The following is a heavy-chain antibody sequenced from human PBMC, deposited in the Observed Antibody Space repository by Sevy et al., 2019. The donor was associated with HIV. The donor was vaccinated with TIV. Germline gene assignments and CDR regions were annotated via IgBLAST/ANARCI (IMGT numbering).Heavy chain of an antibody. V-gene: IGHV3-7*01. Sequence: GESRKISCAASGFSFSAYWMNWVRQAPGKGLEWVANIKPDGSEKNYVDSAEGRITNSRDNAKNSLYLQMNSLRVENTVMYYCAQGTFGRFDSWGQGTLVTVSS. CDR2: IKPDGSEK. J-gene: IGHJ4*02. CDR1: GFSFSAYW. D-gene: IGHD1-26*01. CDR3: AQGTFGRFDS.